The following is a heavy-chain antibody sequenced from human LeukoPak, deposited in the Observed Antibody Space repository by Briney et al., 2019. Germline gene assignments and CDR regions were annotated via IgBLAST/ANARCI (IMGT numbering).Heavy chain of an antibody. CDR2: IYYSGST. CDR3: ASVDWSNAFDI. J-gene: IGHJ3*02. Sequence: SETLSLTCTVSGGSISSGDYYWSWIRQPPGKGLEWIGYIYYSGSTYHNPSLKSRVTISVDTSKNQFSLKLSSVTAADTAVYYCASVDWSNAFDIWGQGTMVTVSS. V-gene: IGHV4-30-4*01. CDR1: GGSISSGDYY. D-gene: IGHD3-9*01.